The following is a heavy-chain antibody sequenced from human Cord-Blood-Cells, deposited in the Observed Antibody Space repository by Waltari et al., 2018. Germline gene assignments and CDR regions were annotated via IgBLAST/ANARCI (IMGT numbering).Heavy chain of an antibody. CDR2: IIPIFGTA. V-gene: IGHV1-69*01. J-gene: IGHJ4*02. CDR1: GGTFSSYA. CDR3: ARSFADLEWLLPFDY. D-gene: IGHD3-3*01. Sequence: QVQLVQSGAEVKKPGSSVKVSCKASGGTFSSYAISWLRPAPGQGLEWMGGIIPIFGTANYAQKFQGRVTITADESTSTAYMELSSLRSEDTAVYYCARSFADLEWLLPFDYWGQGTLVTVSS.